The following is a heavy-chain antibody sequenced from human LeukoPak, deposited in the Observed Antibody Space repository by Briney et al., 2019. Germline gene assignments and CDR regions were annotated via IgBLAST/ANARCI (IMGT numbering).Heavy chain of an antibody. CDR3: ARAGDNWNDWNRYFDY. CDR2: ISAYNGNT. J-gene: IGHJ4*02. Sequence: GASVKVSCKASGYTFTSYGISWVRQAPGQGLEWMGWISAYNGNTNYAQKLQGRVTMTTDTSTSTAYMELRSLRSDDTAVYYCARAGDNWNDWNRYFDYWGQGTLVTVSS. D-gene: IGHD1-1*01. CDR1: GYTFTSYG. V-gene: IGHV1-18*01.